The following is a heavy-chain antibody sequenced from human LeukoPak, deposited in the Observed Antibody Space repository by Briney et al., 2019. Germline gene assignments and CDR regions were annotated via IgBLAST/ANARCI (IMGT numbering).Heavy chain of an antibody. CDR3: ATGGLIKNTFMIRGVKPLDS. D-gene: IGHD3-10*01. J-gene: IGHJ5*01. Sequence: ASVKVSCKVAGYSLTLLSLHWVRQAPGKGVEWMGSFDREDDITMYAQTLRGRVTLTEDTSTDTAYMELSSLRSEDTAIYYCATGGLIKNTFMIRGVKPLDSWGPGTLVAVSS. CDR1: GYSLTLLS. V-gene: IGHV1-24*01. CDR2: FDREDDIT.